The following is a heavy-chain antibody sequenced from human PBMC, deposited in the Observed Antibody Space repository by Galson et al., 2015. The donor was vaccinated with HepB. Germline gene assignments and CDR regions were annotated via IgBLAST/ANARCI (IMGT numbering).Heavy chain of an antibody. D-gene: IGHD5-12*01. J-gene: IGHJ4*02. CDR2: IDPTDSYT. CDR3: ARTSSAYDYVDS. Sequence: QSGAEVKKPGESLRISRKGPGYSFSNYWITWVRQVPEKGLEWMGRIDPTDSYTNYSPSFRGHVTISTDKSISTAYLQWSSLKASDPAIFYCARTSSAYDYVDSWGQGTLVTVSS. V-gene: IGHV5-10-1*01. CDR1: GYSFSNYW.